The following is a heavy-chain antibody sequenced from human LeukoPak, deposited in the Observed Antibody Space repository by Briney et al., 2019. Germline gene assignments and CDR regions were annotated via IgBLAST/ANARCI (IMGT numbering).Heavy chain of an antibody. CDR1: GFTFSSFA. CDR2: ISDSGGST. Sequence: GGSLRLSCAASGFTFSSFAMYWAGQAPGKGLEWVSCISDSGGSTYYADSVKGRFTISRDNSKNTLYLQLNSLRAEDTAVYFCATKRWLREDFFDYWGQGTLVTVSS. CDR3: ATKRWLREDFFDY. J-gene: IGHJ4*02. V-gene: IGHV3-23*01. D-gene: IGHD5-12*01.